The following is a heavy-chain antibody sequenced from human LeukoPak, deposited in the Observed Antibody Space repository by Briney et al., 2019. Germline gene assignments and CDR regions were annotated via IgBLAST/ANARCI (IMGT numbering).Heavy chain of an antibody. CDR2: IIPILGIA. CDR3: ARDQGEVSSSGWSTPNWFDP. CDR1: GGTFSSYT. V-gene: IGHV1-69*04. D-gene: IGHD6-19*01. J-gene: IGHJ5*02. Sequence: SVKVSCKASGGTFSSYTISWVRQAPGQGLEWMGRIIPILGIANYAQKFQGRVTITADKSTSTAYMELSSLRSEDTAVYYCARDQGEVSSSGWSTPNWFDPWGQGTLVTVSS.